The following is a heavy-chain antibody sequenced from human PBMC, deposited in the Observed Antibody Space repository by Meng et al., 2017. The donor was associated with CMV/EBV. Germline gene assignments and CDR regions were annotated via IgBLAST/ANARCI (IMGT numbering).Heavy chain of an antibody. Sequence: GESLKISCAASGFTFSTYWMHWVRQAPGKGLVWVSRINSDGNSTSYADSVKGRFTISRDNAKKTLYLQMNSLRAEDTAVYYCERLPYCGSTTCPTGWGQGTLVTVSS. D-gene: IGHD2-2*01. CDR1: GFTFSTYW. J-gene: IGHJ4*02. CDR2: INSDGNST. V-gene: IGHV3-74*01. CDR3: ERLPYCGSTTCPTG.